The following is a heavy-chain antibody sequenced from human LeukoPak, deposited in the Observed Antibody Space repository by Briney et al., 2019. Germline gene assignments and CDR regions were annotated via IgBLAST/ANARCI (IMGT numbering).Heavy chain of an antibody. CDR1: GFNFSHNA. CDR3: ARQGPERQLLFGFFDL. J-gene: IGHJ2*01. D-gene: IGHD1-26*01. V-gene: IGHV3-30*15. CDR2: ISFDGRVP. Sequence: GGSLRLSCAASGFNFSHNAMHWVRQAPGKGLEWVAVISFDGRVPHSADSVKGRFTISRDNSKSTLYLQVSSLRPEDTAVYYCARQGPERQLLFGFFDLWGRGTLVTVSS.